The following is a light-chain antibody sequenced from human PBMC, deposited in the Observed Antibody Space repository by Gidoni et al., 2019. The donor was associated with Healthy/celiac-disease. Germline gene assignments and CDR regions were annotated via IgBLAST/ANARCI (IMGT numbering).Light chain of an antibody. J-gene: IGKJ3*01. CDR2: AAS. CDR3: QQSYSTRFT. CDR1: QSISSY. Sequence: DIQMTQSPSSLSASVGDRVTITCRASQSISSYLNWYQQKPGKATKLLIYAASSLQSGVPALFSGSGSGTDFTLTISSLQPEDFATYYCQQSYSTRFTFGPGTKVDIK. V-gene: IGKV1-39*01.